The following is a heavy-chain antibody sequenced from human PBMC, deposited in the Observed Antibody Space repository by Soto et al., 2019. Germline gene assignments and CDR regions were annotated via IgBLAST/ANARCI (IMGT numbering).Heavy chain of an antibody. V-gene: IGHV1-69*02. CDR3: ARGRFLGEHTAQMLDYCWGMDV. CDR2: IIPILGIA. CDR1: GGTFSSYT. D-gene: IGHD2-21*01. J-gene: IGHJ6*02. Sequence: QVQLVQSGAEVKKPGSSVKVSCKASGGTFSSYTISWGRQAPGQGLEWMGRIIPILGIANHAQKFQGRVTITAEKSTSKAYGELSGLRSEDTAVYYCARGRFLGEHTAQMLDYCWGMDVWGQGNPVTVSS.